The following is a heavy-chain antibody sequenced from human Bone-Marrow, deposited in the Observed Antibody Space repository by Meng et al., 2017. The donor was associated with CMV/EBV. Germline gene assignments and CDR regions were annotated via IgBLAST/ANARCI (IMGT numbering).Heavy chain of an antibody. D-gene: IGHD1-26*01. CDR1: GGSISSSSYY. CDR2: IYYSGST. J-gene: IGHJ4*02. Sequence: GSLRLSCTVSGGSISSSSYYWGWIRQPPGKGLEWIGSIYYSGSTYSNPSLKSRVTISVDTSKNQFSLKLSSVTAADTAVYYCVRRSGSYYRGGERFDYWGQGTLVTVSS. CDR3: VRRSGSYYRGGERFDY. V-gene: IGHV4-39*01.